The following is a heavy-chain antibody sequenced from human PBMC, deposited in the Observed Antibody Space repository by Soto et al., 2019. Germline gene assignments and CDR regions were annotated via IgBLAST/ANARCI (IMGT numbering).Heavy chain of an antibody. CDR1: GDSIVSSDFY. D-gene: IGHD3-3*02. CDR3: ARHSLALRKNNWFDP. J-gene: IGHJ5*02. V-gene: IGHV4-39*01. Sequence: SETLSLTCTVSGDSIVSSDFYWGWVRQPPGKGLEWIGSIFYLGSSYYNPSLKSRVTMSVDTSKNQFSLRLRSVTAADTALYFCARHSLALRKNNWFDPWGQGIMVTVSS. CDR2: IFYLGSS.